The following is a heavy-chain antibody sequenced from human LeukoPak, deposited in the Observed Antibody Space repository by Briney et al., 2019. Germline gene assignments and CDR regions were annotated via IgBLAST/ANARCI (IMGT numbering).Heavy chain of an antibody. D-gene: IGHD1-26*01. Sequence: SQTLSLTCTVSGGSISSGGYYWSWIRQHPGKGLEWIGYIYYSGSTYYNPSLKSRVTISVDTSKNQFSLKLSSVTAADTAVYYCARSGSYTYNWFDPWGQGTLVTVSS. J-gene: IGHJ5*02. CDR3: ARSGSYTYNWFDP. CDR1: GGSISSGGYY. CDR2: IYYSGST. V-gene: IGHV4-31*03.